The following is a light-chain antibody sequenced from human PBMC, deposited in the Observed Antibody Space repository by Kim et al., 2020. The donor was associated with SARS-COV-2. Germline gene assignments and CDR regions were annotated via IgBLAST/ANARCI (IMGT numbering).Light chain of an antibody. V-gene: IGKV3-15*01. CDR2: GAS. J-gene: IGKJ2*01. CDR1: QNVSSN. CDR3: QQYTNWPPYT. Sequence: EIVMTQSPATLSVSPGERATLSCRASQNVSSNLAWYQQKPGQAPRLLIYGASTRATVIPARFRGSGSGTEFTLTISSLQSEDFAVYYCQQYTNWPPYTFGQGTKLEIK.